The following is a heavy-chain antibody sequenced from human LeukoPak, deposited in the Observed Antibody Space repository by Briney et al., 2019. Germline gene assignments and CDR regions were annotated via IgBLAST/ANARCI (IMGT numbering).Heavy chain of an antibody. CDR1: GFTFSAYA. CDR3: AKDYYYDSSGYYYGDAFDI. CDR2: SGSGGTT. D-gene: IGHD3-22*01. Sequence: PGGSPRLSCAASGFTFSAYAMAWVRQAPGKGLEWVSTSGSGGTTYSADSVKGRFTISRDNSKNILYLQVNSLRAGDTAVYYCAKDYYYDSSGYYYGDAFDIWGQGTMVTVSS. V-gene: IGHV3-23*01. J-gene: IGHJ3*02.